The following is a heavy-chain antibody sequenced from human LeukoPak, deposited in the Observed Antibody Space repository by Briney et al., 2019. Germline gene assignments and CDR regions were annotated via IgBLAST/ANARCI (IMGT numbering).Heavy chain of an antibody. CDR3: ARDSSDYGGNSGFDY. CDR1: GGTFSSYA. CDR2: ISAYNGNT. J-gene: IGHJ4*02. Sequence: ASVKVSCKASGGTFSSYAISWVRQAPGQGLEWMGWISAYNGNTNYAQKLQGRVTMTTDTSTSTAYMELRSLRSDDTAVYYCARDSSDYGGNSGFDYWGQGTLVTVSS. V-gene: IGHV1-18*01. D-gene: IGHD4-23*01.